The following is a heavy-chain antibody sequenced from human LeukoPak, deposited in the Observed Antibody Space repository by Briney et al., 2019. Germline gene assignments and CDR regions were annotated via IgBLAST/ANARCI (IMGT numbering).Heavy chain of an antibody. V-gene: IGHV3-21*01. J-gene: IGHJ3*02. Sequence: PGGSLRLSCAASGFTFSSYSMNWVRQAPEKGLEWVSSISSSSSYIYYADSVKGRFTISRDNATNSLYLQMNSLRAEDTAVYYCARGLELGYCSSTSCYTWGQGTMVTVSS. D-gene: IGHD2-2*01. CDR1: GFTFSSYS. CDR2: ISSSSSYI. CDR3: ARGLELGYCSSTSCYT.